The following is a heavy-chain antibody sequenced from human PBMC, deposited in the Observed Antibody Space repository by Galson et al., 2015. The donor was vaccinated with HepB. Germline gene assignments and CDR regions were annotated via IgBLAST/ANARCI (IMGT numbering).Heavy chain of an antibody. CDR3: ARASGSYYSWFDA. CDR1: GYILTTYY. D-gene: IGHD3-10*01. J-gene: IGHJ5*02. Sequence: SVKVSCKASGYILTTYYIHWVRQAPGQGLEWMGIINASGGGTSYAEKFQGRVTMNRDTSTSTVDMELNMLRSDDTAIYYCARASGSYYSWFDAWGQGTLVTVSS. V-gene: IGHV1-46*01. CDR2: INASGGGT.